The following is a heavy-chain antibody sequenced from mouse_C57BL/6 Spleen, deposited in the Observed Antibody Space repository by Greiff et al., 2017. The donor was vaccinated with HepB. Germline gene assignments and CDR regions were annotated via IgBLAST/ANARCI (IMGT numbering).Heavy chain of an antibody. Sequence: VQLQQSGAELVKPGASVKMSCKASGYTFTSYWITWVKQRPGQGLEWIGDIYPGSGSTNYNEKFKNKATLTVDTSSSTAYMQLSSLTSEDSAVYYCAREGYWDVDDYWGQGTTLTVSS. CDR3: AREGYWDVDDY. D-gene: IGHD4-1*01. CDR1: GYTFTSYW. J-gene: IGHJ2*01. V-gene: IGHV1-55*01. CDR2: IYPGSGST.